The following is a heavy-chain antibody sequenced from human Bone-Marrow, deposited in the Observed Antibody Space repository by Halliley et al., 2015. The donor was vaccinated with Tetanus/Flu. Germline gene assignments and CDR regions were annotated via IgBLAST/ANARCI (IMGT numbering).Heavy chain of an antibody. CDR1: SASVSSGSYY. CDR2: IYYNGDT. Sequence: TLSLTCTVSSASVSSGSYYWSWIRQPPGKGLEWIGYIYYNGDTNYNPSLKSRVTISVETSKNQFSLNLSSVTAADTAMYYCAATDPGYCSGGFCYPAFDYWGQGTPVTVSS. V-gene: IGHV4-61*01. CDR3: AATDPGYCSGGFCYPAFDY. D-gene: IGHD2-15*01. J-gene: IGHJ4*02.